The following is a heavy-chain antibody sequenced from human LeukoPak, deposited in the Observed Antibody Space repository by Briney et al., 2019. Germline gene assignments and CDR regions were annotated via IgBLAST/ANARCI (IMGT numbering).Heavy chain of an antibody. CDR2: IYYSGST. CDR3: ARGRGGWLQFPAFDY. D-gene: IGHD5-24*01. Sequence: SETLSLTCTVSGGSISSYYWSWIRRPPGKGLEWVGYIYYSGSTNYNPSLKSRVTISVDTSKNQFSLKLSSVTAADTAVYYCARGRGGWLQFPAFDYWGQGTLVTVSS. J-gene: IGHJ4*02. V-gene: IGHV4-59*01. CDR1: GGSISSYY.